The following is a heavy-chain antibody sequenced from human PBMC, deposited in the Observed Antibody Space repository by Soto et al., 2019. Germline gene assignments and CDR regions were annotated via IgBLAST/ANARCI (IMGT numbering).Heavy chain of an antibody. J-gene: IGHJ6*02. V-gene: IGHV1-69*13. CDR2: IIPIFGTA. CDR1: GSTFTSYG. Sequence: SVKVSFKSSGSTFTSYGISWVRQAAGQGLEWMGGIIPIFGTANYAQKFQGRVTITADESTSTAYMELSSLRSEDTAVYYCARDRRSGSYYYFGMDVWGQGTTVTVSS. D-gene: IGHD6-25*01. CDR3: ARDRRSGSYYYFGMDV.